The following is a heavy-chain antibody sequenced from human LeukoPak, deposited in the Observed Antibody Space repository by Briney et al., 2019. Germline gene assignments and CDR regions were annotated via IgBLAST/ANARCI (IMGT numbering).Heavy chain of an antibody. CDR1: GGTFSNYA. V-gene: IGHV1-69*13. D-gene: IGHD3-10*01. J-gene: IGHJ5*02. Sequence: ASVKVSCKASGGTFSNYAISWVRQAPGQGLEWMGGIIPIFGTANYAQKFQGRVTITADESTSTAYMELSSLRSEDTAVYYCAVWDSYGSGRWFDPWGQGTLVTVSS. CDR3: AVWDSYGSGRWFDP. CDR2: IIPIFGTA.